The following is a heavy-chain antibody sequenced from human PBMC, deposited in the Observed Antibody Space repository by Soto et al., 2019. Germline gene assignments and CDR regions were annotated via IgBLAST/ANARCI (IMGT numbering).Heavy chain of an antibody. V-gene: IGHV1-46*01. CDR3: ARDLVRGVRIPGY. CDR2: INPSGGST. D-gene: IGHD3-10*01. Sequence: ASVNVSCKSSGYTFTSYYMHWVRGAPGQGLEWMGIINPSGGSTSYAQKFQGRVTMTRDTSTSTVYMELSSLRSEDTAVYYCARDLVRGVRIPGYWGQGTLVTVSS. CDR1: GYTFTSYY. J-gene: IGHJ4*02.